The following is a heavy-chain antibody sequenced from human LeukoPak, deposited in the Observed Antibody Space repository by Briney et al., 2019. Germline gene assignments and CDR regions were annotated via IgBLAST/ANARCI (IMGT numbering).Heavy chain of an antibody. D-gene: IGHD1-26*01. CDR3: ARGIFGSGSYY. Sequence: NXXRXXXGXGLEWMGWMNPNSGNTGYAQKFQGRVTMTRNTSISTAYMELSSLRSEDTAVYYCARGIFGSGSYYWGQGTLVTVSS. J-gene: IGHJ4*02. CDR2: MNPNSGNT. V-gene: IGHV1-8*01.